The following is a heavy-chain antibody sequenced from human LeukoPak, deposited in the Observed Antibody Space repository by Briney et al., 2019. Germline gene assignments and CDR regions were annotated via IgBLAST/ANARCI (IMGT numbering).Heavy chain of an antibody. D-gene: IGHD3-9*01. V-gene: IGHV3-11*04. CDR1: GFPFSDRY. J-gene: IGHJ4*02. CDR2: ISPNGDII. Sequence: PGRSLRLSCAAAGFPFSDRYMSWLRQAPGKGMEWVAYISPNGDIIHYADSVKGRFTIFRDNAKNSLFLHLNSLRAEDAAIYYCTRETGWVFDAWGQGTLVTVAS. CDR3: TRETGWVFDA.